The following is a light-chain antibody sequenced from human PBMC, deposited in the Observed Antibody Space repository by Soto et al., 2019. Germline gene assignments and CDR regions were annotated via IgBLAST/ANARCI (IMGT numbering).Light chain of an antibody. CDR2: KAS. V-gene: IGKV1-5*03. CDR3: QQAASFPIT. J-gene: IGKJ5*01. Sequence: IQMTQSPSTLSASVGDRVTITCRASQTIDSWLAWYQQRPGKPPNLLIYKASTLASGVPSRFSGSGSGTDFTLTINSLQPEDFATYYCQQAASFPITFGQGTRLEIK. CDR1: QTIDSW.